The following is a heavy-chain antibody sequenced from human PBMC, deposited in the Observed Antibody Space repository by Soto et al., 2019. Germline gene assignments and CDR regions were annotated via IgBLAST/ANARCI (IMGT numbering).Heavy chain of an antibody. J-gene: IGHJ1*01. V-gene: IGHV5-51*01. CDR1: GYSFTSYW. Sequence: PGESLKISCKGSGYSFTSYWIGWVRQMPGKGLEWMGIIYPGDSDTRYSPSFQGQVTISADKSISTAYLQWSGLKASDTAMYYCASLIAADATGPQYFQPWGQGPLVTV. CDR2: IYPGDSDT. CDR3: ASLIAADATGPQYFQP. D-gene: IGHD6-6*01.